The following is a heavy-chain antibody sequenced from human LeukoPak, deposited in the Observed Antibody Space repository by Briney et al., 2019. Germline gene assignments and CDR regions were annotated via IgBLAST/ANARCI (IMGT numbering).Heavy chain of an antibody. Sequence: PSETLSLTCAVYGGSFSGYYWSWIRQPPEKGLEWIGEINHSGSTNYNPSLMSRVTISVDTSKNQFSLKLSSVTAADTAVYYCARRRYDASGYYPSRGRYFDYWGQGTLATVSS. J-gene: IGHJ4*02. CDR2: INHSGST. CDR1: GGSFSGYY. CDR3: ARRRYDASGYYPSRGRYFDY. V-gene: IGHV4-34*01. D-gene: IGHD3-22*01.